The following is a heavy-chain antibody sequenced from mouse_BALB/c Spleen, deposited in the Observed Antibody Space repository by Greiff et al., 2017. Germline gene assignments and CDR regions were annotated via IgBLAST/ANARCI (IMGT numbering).Heavy chain of an antibody. V-gene: IGHV5-6-3*01. CDR2: INSNGGST. J-gene: IGHJ2*01. CDR3: ARKAYYFDY. Sequence: EVKLVESGGGLVQPGGSLKLSCAASGFTFSSYGMSWVRQTPDKRLELVATINSNGGSTYYPDSVKGRFTISRDNAKNTLYLQMSSLKSEDTAMYYCARKAYYFDYWGQGTTLTVSS. CDR1: GFTFSSYG.